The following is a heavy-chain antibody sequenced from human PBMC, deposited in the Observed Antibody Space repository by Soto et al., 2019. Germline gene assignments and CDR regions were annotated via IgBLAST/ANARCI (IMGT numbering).Heavy chain of an antibody. Sequence: SVKVSCKASGGTFSSYAISWVRQAPGQGLEWMGGIIPIFGTANYAQKFQGRVTITADESTSTTYMELSSLRSEDTAVYYCARDLRFGVPGSYGSGSYYNGDYYYYGMDVWSQGTTVTVSS. D-gene: IGHD3-10*01. CDR1: GGTFSSYA. CDR3: ARDLRFGVPGSYGSGSYYNGDYYYYGMDV. V-gene: IGHV1-69*13. J-gene: IGHJ6*02. CDR2: IIPIFGTA.